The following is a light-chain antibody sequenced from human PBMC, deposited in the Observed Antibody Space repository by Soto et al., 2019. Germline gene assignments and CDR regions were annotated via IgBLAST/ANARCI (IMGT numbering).Light chain of an antibody. CDR1: QGISCY. V-gene: IGKV1-9*01. J-gene: IGKJ3*01. CDR2: AAS. Sequence: DIQLTQSPSFLSASVGDRVTITCRASQGISCYLAWYEQKPGKAPKLLIYAASTLQSGVPSRFSGSGSGTEFTLTISSLQPEVFATYYCQQLNSYSFTFGLGTKVDIK. CDR3: QQLNSYSFT.